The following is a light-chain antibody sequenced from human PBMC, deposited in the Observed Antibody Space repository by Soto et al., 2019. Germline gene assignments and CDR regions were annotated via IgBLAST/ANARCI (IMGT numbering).Light chain of an antibody. V-gene: IGKV3-20*01. CDR2: GAS. Sequence: ESVLMQSPGTLSLSPGERATLSCRASQSVCSVCLVWYQQKPGQASRLLIYGASSRATGVPDRFSGSGSGTDFTLTISRLAPEDLAVYHCQQYGSSPFTFGPGTKVDIK. CDR3: QQYGSSPFT. J-gene: IGKJ3*01. CDR1: QSVCSVC.